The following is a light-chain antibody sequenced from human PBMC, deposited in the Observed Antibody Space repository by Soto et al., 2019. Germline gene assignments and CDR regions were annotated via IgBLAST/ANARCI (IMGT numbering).Light chain of an antibody. J-gene: IGLJ2*01. V-gene: IGLV2-11*01. CDR2: DVS. Sequence: QSVLTQPRSVSGSPGQSVTISCTGTSSDVGAYNYVSWYQQHPGKVPKLLIFDVSSRPSGVPDRFSGSKSGNTASLTISGLQAEDEADYYCCSNAGSYSWVFGGGTKVTVL. CDR1: SSDVGAYNY. CDR3: CSNAGSYSWV.